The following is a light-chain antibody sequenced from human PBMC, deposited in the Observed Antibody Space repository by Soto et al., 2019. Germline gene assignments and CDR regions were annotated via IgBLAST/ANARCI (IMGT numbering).Light chain of an antibody. CDR3: QTWGTGPWV. CDR2: LDSDGSH. V-gene: IGLV4-69*01. J-gene: IGLJ3*02. CDR1: SGHSNYA. Sequence: QLVLTQSPSASASLGASVKLNCTLSSGHSNYAIAWHQQHPEKGPRYLMKLDSDGSHSKGDGIPDRFSGSSSGAERYLTISSLQSEDEADYYCQTWGTGPWVFGGGTKLTVL.